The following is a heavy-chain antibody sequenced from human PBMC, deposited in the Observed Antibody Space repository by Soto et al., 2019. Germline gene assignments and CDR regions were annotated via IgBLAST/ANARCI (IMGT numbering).Heavy chain of an antibody. CDR2: IIPIFGTA. CDR3: ASGLEQLVRYYYYGMDV. Sequence: QVQLVQSGAAVKKPGSSVKVYCKASGGTFSSYAISWVRQAPGQGLEWMVGIIPIFGTANYAQKFQGRVTITADESTSTAYMELSSLRSEDTAVYYCASGLEQLVRYYYYGMDVWGQGTTVTVSS. J-gene: IGHJ6*02. V-gene: IGHV1-69*01. D-gene: IGHD6-6*01. CDR1: GGTFSSYA.